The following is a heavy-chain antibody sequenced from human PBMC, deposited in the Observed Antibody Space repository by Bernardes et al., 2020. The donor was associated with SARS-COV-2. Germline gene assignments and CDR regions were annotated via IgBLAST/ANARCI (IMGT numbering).Heavy chain of an antibody. CDR3: ARKFYITFNGFHS. V-gene: IGHV1-2*02. J-gene: IGHJ3*02. Sequence: ASVKVSCKASGYTFADYYIYWVRQAPGQGLEWMGWINPNSGGTNFAQKFQGRVTMTRDTSISTAYMELSSLRSDDTAVYYCARKFYITFNGFHSWGQGTMVTVSS. CDR1: GYTFADYY. CDR2: INPNSGGT.